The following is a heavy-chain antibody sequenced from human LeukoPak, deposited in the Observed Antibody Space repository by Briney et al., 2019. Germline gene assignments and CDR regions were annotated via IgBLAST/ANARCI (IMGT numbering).Heavy chain of an antibody. V-gene: IGHV3-48*03. CDR1: GFTFSSYE. Sequence: GGSLRLSCAASGFTFSSYEMNWVRQAPGKGLEWVSFISSSGSTISYADSVTGRFTISRDNGKNSLYLQMNRLRATHTADYYIATGQVLRFLEWLSYFDYWGQGTLVTVSS. CDR2: ISSSGSTI. J-gene: IGHJ4*01. CDR3: ATGQVLRFLEWLSYFDY. D-gene: IGHD3-3*01.